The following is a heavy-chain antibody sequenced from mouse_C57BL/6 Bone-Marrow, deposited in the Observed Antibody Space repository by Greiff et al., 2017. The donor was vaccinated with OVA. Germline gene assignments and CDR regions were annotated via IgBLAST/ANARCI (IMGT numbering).Heavy chain of an antibody. D-gene: IGHD1-1*01. CDR3: ALYYYGSSEPWFAY. Sequence: QVQLQQPGAELVKPGASVKLSCKASGYTFTSYWMQWVKQRPGQGLEWIGEIDPSDSYTNYNQKFKGKATLTLDTSSSTAYMQLSSLTSEDSAVYYCALYYYGSSEPWFAYWGQGTLVTVSA. CDR2: IDPSDSYT. J-gene: IGHJ3*01. CDR1: GYTFTSYW. V-gene: IGHV1-50*01.